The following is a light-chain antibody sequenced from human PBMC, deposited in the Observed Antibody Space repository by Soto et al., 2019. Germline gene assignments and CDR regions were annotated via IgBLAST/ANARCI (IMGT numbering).Light chain of an antibody. CDR2: DAS. CDR3: QQYNSYSK. Sequence: DTQMTQSPSTLSASVGDRVTITCRASQSISSWLAWYQQKPGKAPKLLIYDASSLESGVPSRFSASGYGTEFTLTISSLQPDDFATYYCQQYNSYSKFGKGTKVDI. J-gene: IGKJ1*01. V-gene: IGKV1-5*01. CDR1: QSISSW.